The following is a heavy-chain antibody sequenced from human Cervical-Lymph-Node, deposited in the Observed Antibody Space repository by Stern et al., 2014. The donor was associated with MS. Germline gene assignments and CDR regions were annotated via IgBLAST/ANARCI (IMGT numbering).Heavy chain of an antibody. CDR1: GYIFTSYG. J-gene: IGHJ5*02. CDR3: VREGGTYSAGWFDP. Sequence: QLVQSGAEVKKPGAPVKVSCKASGYIFTSYGISWVRQAPGQGLEWMGWISGYNGNTNYAQKFQGRVTMTTDTSTSTAYMELRSLTSDDTAVYYCVREGGTYSAGWFDPWGQGTLVTVSS. V-gene: IGHV1-18*01. D-gene: IGHD1-26*01. CDR2: ISGYNGNT.